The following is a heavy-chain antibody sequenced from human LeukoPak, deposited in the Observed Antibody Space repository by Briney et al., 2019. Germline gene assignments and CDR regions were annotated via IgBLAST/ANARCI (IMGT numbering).Heavy chain of an antibody. D-gene: IGHD4-17*01. V-gene: IGHV4-59*01. CDR2: IYYSGSS. J-gene: IGHJ5*02. Sequence: SETLSLTCTVSGGSISGYYWSWIRQPPGKGLEWIGYIYYSGSSNYNPSLKSRITISLDTSKYQFSLKLSSVTAADTAVYYCARDYDYGDLRGLFDPWGQGTLVTVSS. CDR3: ARDYDYGDLRGLFDP. CDR1: GGSISGYY.